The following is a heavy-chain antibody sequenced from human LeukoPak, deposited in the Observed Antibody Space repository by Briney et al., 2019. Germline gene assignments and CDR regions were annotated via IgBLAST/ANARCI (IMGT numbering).Heavy chain of an antibody. J-gene: IGHJ4*02. V-gene: IGHV3-23*01. D-gene: IGHD3-22*01. CDR3: AKSSPSGYYYFDY. Sequence: GGSLRLSCAASGFTFSSYAMSWVRQAPGMGLEWVSAISGSGGSTYYADSVKGRFTISRDNSKNTLYLRMNSLRAEDTAVYYCAKSSPSGYYYFDYWGQGTLVTVSS. CDR1: GFTFSSYA. CDR2: ISGSGGST.